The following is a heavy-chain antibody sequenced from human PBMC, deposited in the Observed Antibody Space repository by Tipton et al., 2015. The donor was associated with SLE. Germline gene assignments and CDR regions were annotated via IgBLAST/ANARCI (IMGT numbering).Heavy chain of an antibody. J-gene: IGHJ6*03. CDR3: VKSVVVVSPRDYYYYMDV. V-gene: IGHV4-61*05. CDR2: IYNSGIT. Sequence: TLSLTCTVSGSSITSSSYFWGWIRQSPGKGLEWIGLIYNSGITNYNPSLQSRVTLSVDMSKNQFSLRLSSVTAADTGVYYCVKSVVVVSPRDYYYYMDVCGKGTTVTVSS. CDR1: GSSITSSSYF. D-gene: IGHD2-15*01.